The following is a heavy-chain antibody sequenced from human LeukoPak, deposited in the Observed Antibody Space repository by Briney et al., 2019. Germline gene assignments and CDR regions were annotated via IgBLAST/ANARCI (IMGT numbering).Heavy chain of an antibody. CDR1: GFTFSSYA. J-gene: IGHJ4*02. CDR2: ISSSAGNT. D-gene: IGHD4-17*01. V-gene: IGHV3-23*01. CDR3: AKAQLRVTTGIDN. Sequence: GGSLRLSCVASGFTFSSYAISWVRQAPGKGLEWVSGISSSAGNTNYADSVKGRFTISRDNSKNTLYLQMNSPRVEDTAVYYCAKAQLRVTTGIDNWGQGTLVTVSS.